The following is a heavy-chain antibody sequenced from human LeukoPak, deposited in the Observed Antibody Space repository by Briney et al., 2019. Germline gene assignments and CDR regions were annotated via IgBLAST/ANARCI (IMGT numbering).Heavy chain of an antibody. J-gene: IGHJ5*01. CDR3: TRAITYFYGSVTYDWFDS. CDR1: GFTFSSYW. V-gene: IGHV3-74*01. D-gene: IGHD3-10*01. CDR2: IKSDGST. Sequence: PGGFLRLSCAASGFTFSSYWMHWVRQTPGKGLMWVARIKSDGSTIYADSVQGRFTISRDNAKNTVYLQMNSLRVDDTAIYYCTRAITYFYGSVTYDWFDSWGQGTRVTVSS.